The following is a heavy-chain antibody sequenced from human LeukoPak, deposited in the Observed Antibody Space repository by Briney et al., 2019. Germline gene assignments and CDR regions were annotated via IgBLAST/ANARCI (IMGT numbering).Heavy chain of an antibody. J-gene: IGHJ4*02. CDR1: GFTFSSYA. V-gene: IGHV3-30-3*01. D-gene: IGHD4-11*01. CDR2: ISYDGSNK. Sequence: PGGSLRLSCAASGFTFSSYAMHWVRQAPGKGLEWVAIISYDGSNKYYADSVKGRFTISRDNSKNTLYLQMNSLRAEDTAVYYCAIQLATVTTALGYWGQGTLVTVSS. CDR3: AIQLATVTTALGY.